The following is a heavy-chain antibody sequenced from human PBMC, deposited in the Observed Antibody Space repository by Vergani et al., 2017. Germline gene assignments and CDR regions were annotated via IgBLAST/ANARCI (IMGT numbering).Heavy chain of an antibody. CDR2: MYHSGST. D-gene: IGHD3-10*01. V-gene: IGHV4-59*01. Sequence: QVQLQESGPGLVKPSETLSLTCSVSGGSMSGYYWSWIRQPPGKELEWIGYMYHSGSTNYNPSLATRVTISGDTSTNQFSLKLNSVTAADTAVYYCWRGADFYGLRSRLLDLWGQGILVTVSS. CDR3: WRGADFYGLRSRLLDL. CDR1: GGSMSGYY. J-gene: IGHJ5*02.